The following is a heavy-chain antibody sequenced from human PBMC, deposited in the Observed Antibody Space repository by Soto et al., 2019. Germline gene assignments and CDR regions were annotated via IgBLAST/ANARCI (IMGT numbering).Heavy chain of an antibody. J-gene: IGHJ6*02. V-gene: IGHV3-23*01. CDR2: ISGSGGST. CDR1: GFTFSSYA. CDR3: AKAGTRAYYYGTDV. Sequence: EVQLLESGGGLVQPGGSLRLSCAASGFTFSSYAMSCVRQAPGKGLEWVSAISGSGGSTYYAAAVKGRFTISRDNSETTLYLQRNSLRAEDTAVYYCAKAGTRAYYYGTDVWGQGTAVTVSS. D-gene: IGHD1-1*01.